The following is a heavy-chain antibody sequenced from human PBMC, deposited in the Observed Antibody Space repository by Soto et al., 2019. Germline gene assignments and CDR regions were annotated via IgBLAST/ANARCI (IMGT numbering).Heavy chain of an antibody. CDR3: ARALFDP. V-gene: IGHV4-34*01. Sequence: SLTCADHMWSFSGSVWSWIRHPPGKGLEWIGEIKHSGSTNYNPSLKSRVTISVDTSKNQFSLKLSSVTAADTAVYYCARALFDPSGQGTRVTVSS. J-gene: IGHJ5*02. CDR2: IKHSGST. CDR1: MWSFSGSV.